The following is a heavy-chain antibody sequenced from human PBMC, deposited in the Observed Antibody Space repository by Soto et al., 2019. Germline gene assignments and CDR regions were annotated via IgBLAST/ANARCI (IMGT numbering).Heavy chain of an antibody. J-gene: IGHJ4*02. D-gene: IGHD6-13*01. V-gene: IGHV3-33*01. CDR2: IWYDGSNK. CDR3: ARDSGSWTPDY. CDR1: GFTFSSYG. Sequence: WGSLRLSCAASGFTFSSYGMHWFRQAPGKGLEWVAVIWYDGSNKYYADSVKGRFTISRDNSKNTLYLQMNSLRAEDTAVYYCARDSGSWTPDYWGQGTLVTVSS.